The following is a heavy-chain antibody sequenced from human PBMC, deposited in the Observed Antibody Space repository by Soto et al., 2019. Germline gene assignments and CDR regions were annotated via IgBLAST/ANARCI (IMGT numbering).Heavy chain of an antibody. CDR3: ARAAYSYGTAYLSYYYGMDV. D-gene: IGHD5-18*01. J-gene: IGHJ6*02. CDR1: GGTFSTYA. CDR2: IIPIFGTA. Sequence: ASVKVSCKASGGTFSTYAISWVRQAPGQGLEWVGGIIPIFGTANYAQKFQGRVTITADESTSTAYMELSSLRSEATAVYYCARAAYSYGTAYLSYYYGMDVWGQGTRVTVSS. V-gene: IGHV1-69*13.